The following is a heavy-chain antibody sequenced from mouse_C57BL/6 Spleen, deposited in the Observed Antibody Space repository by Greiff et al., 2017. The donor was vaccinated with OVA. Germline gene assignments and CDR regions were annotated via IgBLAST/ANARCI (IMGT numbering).Heavy chain of an antibody. CDR3: ARSTTVVGTPYWYFDV. V-gene: IGHV1-52*01. CDR2: IDPSDSET. J-gene: IGHJ1*03. D-gene: IGHD1-1*01. Sequence: QVQLQQPGAELVRPGSSVKLSCKASGYTFTSYWMHWVKQRPIQGLEWIGNIDPSDSETHYNQKFKDKATLTVDKSSSTAYMQLSSLTSADSAVFYCARSTTVVGTPYWYFDVWGTGTTVTVSS. CDR1: GYTFTSYW.